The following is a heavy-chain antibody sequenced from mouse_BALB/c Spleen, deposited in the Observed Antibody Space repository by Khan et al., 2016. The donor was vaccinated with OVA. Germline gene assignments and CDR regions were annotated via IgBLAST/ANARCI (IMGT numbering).Heavy chain of an antibody. J-gene: IGHJ4*01. Sequence: EVQLQESGPGLVKPSQSLSLTCTVTGYSITSGYAWNWIRQFPGNKLEWMGYISYSGSTSYNPSLRSRISITRDTSKNQFFLQLNSVTTDDTATDYCARKKYYGYAMDYWGQGTSVTVSS. CDR3: ARKKYYGYAMDY. CDR1: GYSITSGYA. D-gene: IGHD1-1*01. V-gene: IGHV3-2*02. CDR2: ISYSGST.